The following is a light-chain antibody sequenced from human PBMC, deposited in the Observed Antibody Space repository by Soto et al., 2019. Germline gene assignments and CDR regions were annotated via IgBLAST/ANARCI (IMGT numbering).Light chain of an antibody. CDR3: SSYTSSSTPHVV. CDR2: EVS. J-gene: IGLJ2*01. V-gene: IGLV2-14*01. CDR1: SSDVGGYNY. Sequence: QSVLTQPASVSGSPGQSITISCTGTSSDVGGYNYVSWYQQHPGKAPKLMIYEVSNRPSGVSNRFSGSKSGNTASLTISGLPAEDEADYYCSSYTSSSTPHVVFGGGTQLTVL.